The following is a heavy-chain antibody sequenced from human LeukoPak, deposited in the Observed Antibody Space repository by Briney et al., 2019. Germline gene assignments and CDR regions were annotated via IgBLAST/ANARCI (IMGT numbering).Heavy chain of an antibody. CDR2: ISSSSSTI. Sequence: GGSLRLSCAASGFTFSYYGMNWVRQAPGKGLEWVSYISSSSSTINYADSVKGRFTISRDNAKNSLYLQMNSLRDEDTAVYYLARDPTAYYDSSGYYLNTIDYWGQGTLVTVSS. V-gene: IGHV3-48*02. CDR1: GFTFSYYG. CDR3: ARDPTAYYDSSGYYLNTIDY. J-gene: IGHJ4*02. D-gene: IGHD3-22*01.